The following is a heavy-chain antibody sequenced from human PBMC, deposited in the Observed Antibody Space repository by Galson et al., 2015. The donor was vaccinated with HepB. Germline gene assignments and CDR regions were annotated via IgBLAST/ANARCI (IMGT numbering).Heavy chain of an antibody. J-gene: IGHJ5*02. CDR1: GGSISSSSYY. CDR3: ASAPLRITIFGVGTTRVWFDP. D-gene: IGHD3-3*01. V-gene: IGHV4-39*07. Sequence: LTCTVSGGSISSSSYYWGWIRQPPGKGLEWIGSIYHSGSTNYNPSLKSRVTISVDTSKNQFSLKLSSVTAADTAVYYCASAPLRITIFGVGTTRVWFDPWGQGTLVTVSS. CDR2: IYHSGST.